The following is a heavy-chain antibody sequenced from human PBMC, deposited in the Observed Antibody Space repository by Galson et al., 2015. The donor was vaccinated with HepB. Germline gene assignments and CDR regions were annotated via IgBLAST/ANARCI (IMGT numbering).Heavy chain of an antibody. CDR1: GYTFTGYY. D-gene: IGHD2-2*01. CDR2: VNPNSGGT. V-gene: IGHV1-2*02. CDR3: ARAPGGCSSTSCYLWFDP. J-gene: IGHJ5*02. Sequence: SVKVSCKASGYTFTGYYMHWVRQAPGQGLESLGWVNPNSGGTNYAQKFQGRVTMTRDTSISTAYMELSRLRSDDTAVYYCARAPGGCSSTSCYLWFDPWGQGTLVTVSS.